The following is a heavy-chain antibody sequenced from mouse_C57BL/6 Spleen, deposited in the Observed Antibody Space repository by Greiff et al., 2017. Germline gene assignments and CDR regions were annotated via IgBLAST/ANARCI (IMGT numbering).Heavy chain of an antibody. CDR3: ARGAYYGSPGGYFDV. J-gene: IGHJ1*03. D-gene: IGHD1-1*01. Sequence: EVQVVESGAELVKPGASVKLSCTASGFNIKDYYMHWVKQRTEQGLEWIGRIDPEDGETKYAPKFQGKATITADTSSNTAYLQLSSLTSEDTAVYYCARGAYYGSPGGYFDVWGTGTTVTVSS. CDR1: GFNIKDYY. CDR2: IDPEDGET. V-gene: IGHV14-2*01.